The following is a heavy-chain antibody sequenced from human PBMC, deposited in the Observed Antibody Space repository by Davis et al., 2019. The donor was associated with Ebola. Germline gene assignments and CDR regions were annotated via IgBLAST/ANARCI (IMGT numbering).Heavy chain of an antibody. Sequence: PGGSLRLSCAASGFTFSSYWMSWVRQAPGKGLEWVANIKQDGSEKYYVDSVKGRFTISRDNAKNTLYLQMNSLRAEDTAVYYCARDLGGSFSISRFDPWGQGTLVTVSS. J-gene: IGHJ5*02. V-gene: IGHV3-7*01. D-gene: IGHD1-26*01. CDR2: IKQDGSEK. CDR3: ARDLGGSFSISRFDP. CDR1: GFTFSSYW.